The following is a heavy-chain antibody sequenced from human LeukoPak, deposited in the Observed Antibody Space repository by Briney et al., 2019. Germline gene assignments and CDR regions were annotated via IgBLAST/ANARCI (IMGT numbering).Heavy chain of an antibody. CDR3: VPRKEWSCYMDV. D-gene: IGHD3-3*01. V-gene: IGHV3-30*04. CDR1: GFTFSSYV. J-gene: IGHJ6*03. CDR2: ISYDGSNE. Sequence: GRSLRLSCAASGFTFSSYVMHWVRQAPGKGLEWVAIISYDGSNEYYADSVKGRFTISRDNSKNTLYLQMNSLRAEDTAVYYCVPRKEWSCYMDVWGKGTTVTVSS.